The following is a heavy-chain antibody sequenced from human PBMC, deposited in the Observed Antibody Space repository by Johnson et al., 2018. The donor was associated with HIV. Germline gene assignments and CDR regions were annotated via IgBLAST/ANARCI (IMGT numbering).Heavy chain of an antibody. V-gene: IGHV3-11*04. D-gene: IGHD1-26*01. CDR2: IGSSGSPI. J-gene: IGHJ3*02. Sequence: QMQLVESGGGLIQPGGSLRLSCAASGFTVRSNYMSWIRQAPGKGLEWISYIGSSGSPIYYAESVRGRFTISRDNAKNSLYLQMNSLRAEDTAVYYCARDRGLWERNGAGAFDIWGQGTMVTVSS. CDR1: GFTVRSNY. CDR3: ARDRGLWERNGAGAFDI.